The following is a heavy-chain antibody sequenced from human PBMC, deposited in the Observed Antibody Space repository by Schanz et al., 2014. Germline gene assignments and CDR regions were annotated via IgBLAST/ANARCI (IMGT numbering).Heavy chain of an antibody. CDR2: IISTGGTI. V-gene: IGHV3-11*04. D-gene: IGHD3-10*01. Sequence: QVQLVESGGGLVKPGGSLRLSCAASGFTFSSYYMSWIRQAPGKGLEWVSSIISTGGTIYYVDSVRGRFTISRDNSKSMLFLEMSSLRVEDTAVYYCVREENYPSFLGYYYYMDVWGKGTSVTVSS. CDR1: GFTFSSYY. J-gene: IGHJ6*03. CDR3: VREENYPSFLGYYYYMDV.